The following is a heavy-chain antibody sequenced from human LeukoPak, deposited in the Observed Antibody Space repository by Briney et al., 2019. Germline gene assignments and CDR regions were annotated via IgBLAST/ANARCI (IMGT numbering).Heavy chain of an antibody. CDR3: ASDSEQQVDAPDV. CDR2: TYSDGST. Sequence: GGSLRLACAASELLAMTWVRQGPGKGLEWVSITYSDGSTYYADSVKGRFTISRDSSNNTVYLQMNSLRAEDTALYYCASDSEQQVDAPDVWGQGTTVTVSS. D-gene: IGHD6-13*01. J-gene: IGHJ6*02. V-gene: IGHV3-66*01. CDR1: ELLA.